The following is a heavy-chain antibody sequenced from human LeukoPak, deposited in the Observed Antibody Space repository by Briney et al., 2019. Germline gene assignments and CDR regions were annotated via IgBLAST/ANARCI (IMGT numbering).Heavy chain of an antibody. V-gene: IGHV3-23*01. CDR1: GSTFSSYA. CDR3: AKDLVTRRRGY. J-gene: IGHJ4*02. Sequence: GGSLRLSCAASGSTFSSYAMTWVRQAPGKGLEWVSSISGSGGSTYYADSVKGRFTISRDNSKNTLYLQMNSLRAEDTAVYYCAKDLVTRRRGYWDQENLVTVSS. D-gene: IGHD3-16*01. CDR2: ISGSGGST.